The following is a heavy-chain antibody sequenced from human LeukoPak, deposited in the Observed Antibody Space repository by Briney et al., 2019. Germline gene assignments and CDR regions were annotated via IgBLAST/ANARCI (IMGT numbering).Heavy chain of an antibody. CDR3: ASAAIDREYFQH. CDR2: IIPIFGTP. CDR1: GGTFSSYT. V-gene: IGHV1-69*01. D-gene: IGHD2-2*01. Sequence: SVKVSCKAFGGTFSSYTINWVRQAPGQGLEWMGGIIPIFGTPKYAQKFQGRVTITADGSTSTAYMELSSLRSEDTAVYYCASAAIDREYFQHWGQGTLVTVSS. J-gene: IGHJ1*01.